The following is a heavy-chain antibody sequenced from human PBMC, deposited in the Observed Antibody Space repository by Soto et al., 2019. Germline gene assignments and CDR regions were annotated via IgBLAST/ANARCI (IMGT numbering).Heavy chain of an antibody. CDR1: GFTFRSYA. D-gene: IGHD6-19*01. J-gene: IGHJ4*02. CDR2: ISGSGGST. V-gene: IGHV3-23*01. Sequence: EVQLLESGGGLVQPGGSLRLSCAASGFTFRSYAMSWVRQAPGKGLEWVSAISGSGGSTYYADSVKGRFTISRDNSKNTLYLQMNSLRAEDTAVYYCAKVPTYSSGWCWIHWGQGTLVTVSS. CDR3: AKVPTYSSGWCWIH.